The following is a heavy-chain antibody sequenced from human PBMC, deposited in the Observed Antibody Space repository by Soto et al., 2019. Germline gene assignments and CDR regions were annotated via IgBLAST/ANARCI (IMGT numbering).Heavy chain of an antibody. V-gene: IGHV1-69*01. CDR1: GGTFSSYA. CDR2: IIPIFGTA. CDR3: ARGYSGSYYDPYRYYYYGMDV. D-gene: IGHD1-26*01. J-gene: IGHJ6*02. Sequence: QVQLVQSGAEVKKPGSSVKVSCKASGGTFSSYAISWVRQAPGQGLEWMGGIIPIFGTANYAQKFQGRVTITADESTSTAYMELSSLRSEDTAVYYCARGYSGSYYDPYRYYYYGMDVWGQGTTVTVSS.